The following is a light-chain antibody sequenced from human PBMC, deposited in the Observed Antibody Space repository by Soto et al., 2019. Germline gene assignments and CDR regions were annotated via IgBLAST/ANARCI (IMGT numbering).Light chain of an antibody. CDR1: QSIDRW. V-gene: IGKV1-5*01. J-gene: IGKJ1*01. CDR3: QQYNTYPWT. Sequence: DIQMTQSPSTLPASVADRVTITCRASQSIDRWLAWYQQKPGRAPKLLIYDASTLQSGVPSRFSGSGSGTDFTLTISRLHPDDFATYYCQQYNTYPWTFGQGTKVDIK. CDR2: DAS.